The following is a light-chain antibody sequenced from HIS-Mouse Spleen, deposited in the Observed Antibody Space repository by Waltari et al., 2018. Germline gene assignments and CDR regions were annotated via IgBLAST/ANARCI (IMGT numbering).Light chain of an antibody. CDR2: EDS. J-gene: IGLJ2*01. CDR1: ALPTKY. V-gene: IGLV3-10*01. Sequence: SYELTQPPSVSVSPGQTARITCSGDALPTKYAYWYHRKSGPAPVLVTYEDSQRPAGIPERFSGSSSGTMATLTISGAQVEDEADYYCYSTDSSGNHRVFGGGTKLTVL. CDR3: YSTDSSGNHRV.